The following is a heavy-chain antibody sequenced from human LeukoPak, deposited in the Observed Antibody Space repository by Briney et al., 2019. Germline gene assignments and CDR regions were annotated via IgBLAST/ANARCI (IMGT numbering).Heavy chain of an antibody. D-gene: IGHD3-22*01. J-gene: IGHJ3*02. Sequence: GGSLRLSCAASGFTFSSYSMTWVRQAPGKGLEWVSSISSSSSYIYYADSVKGRFTISRDNAKNSLYLQMNSLRAEDTAVYYCARDQGGYYYDSSGYFVPRGKKDAFDIWGQGTMVTVSS. V-gene: IGHV3-21*01. CDR3: ARDQGGYYYDSSGYFVPRGKKDAFDI. CDR2: ISSSSSYI. CDR1: GFTFSSYS.